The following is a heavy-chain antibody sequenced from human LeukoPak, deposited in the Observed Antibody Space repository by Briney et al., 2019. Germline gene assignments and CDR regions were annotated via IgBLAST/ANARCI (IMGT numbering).Heavy chain of an antibody. CDR3: ARGAQRGYSYIGDWFDP. D-gene: IGHD5-18*01. CDR1: GFTFSTYA. CDR2: LSGSGGST. Sequence: GGSLRLSCAASGFTFSTYAMSWVRQAPGKGLEWVSALSGSGGSTYYADSVKGRFTISRDNSKHTLYLQMNSLRAEDTAVYYCARGAQRGYSYIGDWFDPWGQGTLVTVSS. J-gene: IGHJ5*02. V-gene: IGHV3-23*01.